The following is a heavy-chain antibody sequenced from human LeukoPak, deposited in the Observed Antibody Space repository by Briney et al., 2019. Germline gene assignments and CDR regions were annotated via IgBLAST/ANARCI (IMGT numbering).Heavy chain of an antibody. CDR2: ISSSSSYI. Sequence: GGSLRLSCAASGFTFSSYSMNWVRQAPGKGLEWVSYISSSSSYIYYADSVKGRFTISRDNAKNSLYLQMNSLRAEDTAVYYCAKEGGPYVWGSYRNDFDYWGQGTLVTVSS. D-gene: IGHD3-16*02. CDR3: AKEGGPYVWGSYRNDFDY. J-gene: IGHJ4*02. V-gene: IGHV3-21*05. CDR1: GFTFSSYS.